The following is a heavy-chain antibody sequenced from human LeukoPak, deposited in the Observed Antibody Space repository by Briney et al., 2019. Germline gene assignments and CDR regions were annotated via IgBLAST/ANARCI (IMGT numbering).Heavy chain of an antibody. V-gene: IGHV5-51*01. CDR2: IFPGDSET. CDR3: ARHISQGRGGDY. D-gene: IGHD1-26*01. Sequence: GESLKISCKGSGYSFTTYWIGWGRQLPGKGLEWMGIIFPGDSETTYSPSFQAHVTISADQSISTAYLQSTSLKASDTAMYYCARHISQGRGGDYWGQGTLVTVSS. J-gene: IGHJ4*02. CDR1: GYSFTTYW.